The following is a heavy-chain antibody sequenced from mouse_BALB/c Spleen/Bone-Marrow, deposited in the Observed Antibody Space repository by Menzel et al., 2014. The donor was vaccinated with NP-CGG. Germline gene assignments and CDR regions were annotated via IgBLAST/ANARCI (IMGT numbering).Heavy chain of an antibody. J-gene: IGHJ4*01. CDR1: GYSITSGYS. V-gene: IGHV3-1*02. CDR3: ARWNGYYAMDY. D-gene: IGHD1-2*01. Sequence: EVMLVESGPALVKPSQSLSLTCTVTGYSITSGYSWHWIRQFPRNSLEWMGYIHYSGGTNYNPSLKSRISITRDTSKNQFFLQLNSVTTEDTATYYCARWNGYYAMDYWGQGTSVTVSS. CDR2: IHYSGGT.